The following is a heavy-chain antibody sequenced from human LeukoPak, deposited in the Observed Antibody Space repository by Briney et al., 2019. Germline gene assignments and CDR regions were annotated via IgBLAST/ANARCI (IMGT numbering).Heavy chain of an antibody. V-gene: IGHV3-66*01. CDR1: GFTVSSNY. CDR2: IYSGGST. J-gene: IGHJ3*02. CDR3: ARATGGAFDI. Sequence: PGGSLRLSCAASGFTVSSNYMSWVRQAPGKGLEWVSVIYSGGSTYYADSVRGRFTISRDNSKNTLYLQVNSLRAEDTAVYYCARATGGAFDIWGQGTMVTVSS.